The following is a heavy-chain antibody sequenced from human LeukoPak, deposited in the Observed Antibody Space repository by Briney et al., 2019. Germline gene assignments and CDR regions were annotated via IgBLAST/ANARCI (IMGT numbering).Heavy chain of an antibody. CDR2: ISYDGSKK. CDR3: ARDGYYDFWSGHAGNWFDP. Sequence: AGGSLRLSCAASGFTFSSYAMHWVRQAPGKGLEWVAVISYDGSKKYYADSVKGRFTISRDNSKNTLYLQMNSLRDEETAVYYCARDGYYDFWSGHAGNWFDPWGEGTLVTVSS. V-gene: IGHV3-30-3*01. D-gene: IGHD3-3*01. J-gene: IGHJ5*02. CDR1: GFTFSSYA.